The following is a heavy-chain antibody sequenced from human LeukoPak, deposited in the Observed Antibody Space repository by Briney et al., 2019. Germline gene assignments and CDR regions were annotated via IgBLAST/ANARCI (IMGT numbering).Heavy chain of an antibody. CDR2: IIGSGGST. Sequence: GGLRLSCAASGFAFSSYAMSWVRRAPGKGLEWVSAIIGSGGSTYYSDSVKGRFTISRDNSKNTLYLQMNSLRAEDTAVYYCAKDLEYQLPPDYWGQGTLVTVSS. CDR3: AKDLEYQLPPDY. CDR1: GFAFSSYA. D-gene: IGHD2-2*01. V-gene: IGHV3-23*01. J-gene: IGHJ4*02.